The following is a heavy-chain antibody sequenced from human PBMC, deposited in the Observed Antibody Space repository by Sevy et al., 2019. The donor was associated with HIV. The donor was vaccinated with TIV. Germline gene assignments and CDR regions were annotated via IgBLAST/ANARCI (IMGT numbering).Heavy chain of an antibody. CDR2: IKQDGGAQ. D-gene: IGHD2-2*01. V-gene: IGHV3-7*01. Sequence: GGSLRLSCAVSGVTFSDYAMSWVRQAPGKGLEWVANIKQDGGAQYYVDSVKGRFAISRDNAKNSLFLQMNSLRVEDTAVYYCARSTNSAALDYWGQGTPVTVSS. CDR3: ARSTNSAALDY. CDR1: GVTFSDYA. J-gene: IGHJ4*02.